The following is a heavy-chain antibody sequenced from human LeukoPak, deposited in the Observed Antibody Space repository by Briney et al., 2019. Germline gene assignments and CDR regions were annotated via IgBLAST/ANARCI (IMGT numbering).Heavy chain of an antibody. D-gene: IGHD2-2*03. CDR3: AREWIY. J-gene: IGHJ4*02. V-gene: IGHV3-66*02. Sequence: GGSLRLSCAASGFTVSRNYMIWVRQAPGKGLEWVSVIYTGGNTYYADSVKGRFTISRDNSKNTVYLQMNSLRVEDTAVYYCAREWIYWGQGTLVTASS. CDR1: GFTVSRNY. CDR2: IYTGGNT.